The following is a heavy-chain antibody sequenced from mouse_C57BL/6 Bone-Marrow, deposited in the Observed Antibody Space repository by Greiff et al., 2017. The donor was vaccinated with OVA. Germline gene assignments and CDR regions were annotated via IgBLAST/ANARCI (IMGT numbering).Heavy chain of an antibody. CDR2: ISDGGGYT. J-gene: IGHJ1*03. CDR1: GFTFSSYA. D-gene: IGHD1-1*01. V-gene: IGHV5-4*01. CDR3: AREYYGSIYWYFDV. Sequence: EVQGVESGGGLVKPGGSLKLSCAASGFTFSSYAMSWVRQTPEKRLEWVATISDGGGYTYYPDNVKGRFTISRDNAKNNLYLQISHLKSEDTAMYYCAREYYGSIYWYFDVWGTGTTVTVSS.